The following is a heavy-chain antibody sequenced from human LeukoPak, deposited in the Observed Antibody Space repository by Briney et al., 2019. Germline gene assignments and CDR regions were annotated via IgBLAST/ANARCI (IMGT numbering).Heavy chain of an antibody. CDR1: GGSFSGYY. J-gene: IGHJ4*02. V-gene: IGHV4-34*01. Sequence: SQTLSLTCAVYGGSFSGYYWSWIRQPPGKGLEWIGEINHSGSTNYNPSLKSRVTISVDTSKNQFSLKLSSVTAADTAVYYCAREDRVGATTGSDHWGQGTLVTVSS. CDR2: INHSGST. CDR3: AREDRVGATTGSDH. D-gene: IGHD1-26*01.